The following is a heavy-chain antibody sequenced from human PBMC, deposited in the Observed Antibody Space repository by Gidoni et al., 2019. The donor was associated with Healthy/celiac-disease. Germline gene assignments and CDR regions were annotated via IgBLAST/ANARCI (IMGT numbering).Heavy chain of an antibody. CDR3: TSSLPATYYYDSSGPEWGYYFDY. Sequence: EVQLVESGGGLVQPGGSLRLACAASGFTFSGSAMHWVRQASGKGLEWVGRIRSKANSYATAYAASVKGRFTISRDDSKTTAYLQMNSLKTEDTAVYYCTSSLPATYYYDSSGPEWGYYFDYWGQGTLVTVSS. CDR2: IRSKANSYAT. V-gene: IGHV3-73*01. CDR1: GFTFSGSA. D-gene: IGHD3-22*01. J-gene: IGHJ4*02.